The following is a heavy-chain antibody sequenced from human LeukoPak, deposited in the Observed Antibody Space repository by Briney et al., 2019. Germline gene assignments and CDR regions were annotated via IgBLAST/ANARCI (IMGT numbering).Heavy chain of an antibody. CDR3: ARDQGYDFWSGYYTGGTSFDP. V-gene: IGHV3-21*01. Sequence: GGSLRLSCAASGFTFSSYSMNWVRQAPGKGLEWVSSISSSSSYIYYADSVKGRFTISRDNAKNSLYLQMNSLRAEDTAVYYCARDQGYDFWSGYYTGGTSFDPWGQGTLVTVSS. CDR2: ISSSSSYI. J-gene: IGHJ5*02. CDR1: GFTFSSYS. D-gene: IGHD3-3*01.